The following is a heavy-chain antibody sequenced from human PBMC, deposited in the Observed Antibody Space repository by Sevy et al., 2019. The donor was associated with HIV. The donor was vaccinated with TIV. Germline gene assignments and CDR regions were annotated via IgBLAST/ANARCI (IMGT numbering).Heavy chain of an antibody. CDR2: ITSSGSTI. J-gene: IGHJ4*02. V-gene: IGHV3-48*03. Sequence: GGSLRLSCTASGFIFSTYEMNWVRQAPGKGLEWVSYITSSGSTIYYADFVKGRFTISRDNAKNSLYLQMNSLRAEDTAVYYCARDRQGITVAGTAIDYWGQGTLVTVSS. CDR1: GFIFSTYE. CDR3: ARDRQGITVAGTAIDY. D-gene: IGHD6-19*01.